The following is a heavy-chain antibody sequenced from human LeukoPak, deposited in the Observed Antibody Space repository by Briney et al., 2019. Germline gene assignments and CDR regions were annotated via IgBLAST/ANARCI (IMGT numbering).Heavy chain of an antibody. CDR1: GYTLTELS. CDR3: ATVAVAGPSHDAFDI. CDR2: FDPEDGET. V-gene: IGHV1-24*01. D-gene: IGHD6-19*01. Sequence: ASVKVSCKVSGYTLTELSMHWVRQAPGKGLEWMGGFDPEDGETIYAQKFQGRVTMTEDTSTDTAYMELSSLRSEDTAVYYCATVAVAGPSHDAFDIWGQGTMVTVSS. J-gene: IGHJ3*02.